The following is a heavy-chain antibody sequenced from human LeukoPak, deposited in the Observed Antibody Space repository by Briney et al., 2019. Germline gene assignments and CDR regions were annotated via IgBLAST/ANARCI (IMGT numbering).Heavy chain of an antibody. CDR3: AREEGATDY. CDR2: INGDGRNT. CDR1: GFTFSTYW. V-gene: IGHV3-74*01. D-gene: IGHD1-26*01. J-gene: IGHJ4*02. Sequence: GGSLRLSCAASGFTFSTYWMHWVRQAPGEGLVWVSHINGDGRNTNYADSVKDRFTISRDNAKNTLYLQMNSLRAEDTAVYYCAREEGATDYWGQGTLVTVSS.